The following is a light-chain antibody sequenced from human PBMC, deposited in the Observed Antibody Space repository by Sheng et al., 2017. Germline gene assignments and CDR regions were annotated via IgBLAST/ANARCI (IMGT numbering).Light chain of an antibody. Sequence: QSALTQPASVSGSPGQSITISCTGTSSDVDTYNFVSWYQHLPGKAPKLMIYEVNNRPSGVSDRFSGSKSGNTASLTISGLQPEDEAYYYCSSYTTSSTPWVFGGGTKVTVL. J-gene: IGLJ3*02. CDR3: SSYTTSSTPWV. CDR2: EVN. CDR1: SSDVDTYNF. V-gene: IGLV2-14*01.